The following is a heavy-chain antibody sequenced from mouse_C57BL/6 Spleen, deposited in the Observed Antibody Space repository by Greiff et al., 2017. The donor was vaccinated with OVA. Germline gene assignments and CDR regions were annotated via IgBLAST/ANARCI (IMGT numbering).Heavy chain of an antibody. CDR2: INPGSGGT. Sequence: VQLQQSGAELVRPGTSVKVSCKASGYAFTNYLIEWVKQRPGQGLEWIGVINPGSGGTNYNEKFKGKATLTADKSSSTAYMQLSSLTSEDSAVYFCARRDGYYPLAYWGQGTLVTVSA. CDR1: GYAFTNYL. J-gene: IGHJ3*01. V-gene: IGHV1-54*01. D-gene: IGHD2-3*01. CDR3: ARRDGYYPLAY.